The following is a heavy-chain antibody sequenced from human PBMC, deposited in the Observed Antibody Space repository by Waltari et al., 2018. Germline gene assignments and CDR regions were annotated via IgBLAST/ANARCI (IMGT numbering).Heavy chain of an antibody. CDR2: LSSGRGEX. CDR1: XFMVNDYG. Sequence: QVXXXQSGGGLXQPXXSLRXSXGAYXFMVNDYGMXLVRPAPGKGLEWVAGLSSGRGEXNYADXVEGRXTISRXPPKNTLSLHXNSLTTDDTATYYCARDXFGKDGWHXPXTGXTRFSQHYPMDXWGQGTSVTVSS. V-gene: IGHV3-30*03. J-gene: IGHJ6*02. CDR3: ARDXFGKDGWHXPXTGXTRFSQHYPMDX. D-gene: IGHD3-9*01.